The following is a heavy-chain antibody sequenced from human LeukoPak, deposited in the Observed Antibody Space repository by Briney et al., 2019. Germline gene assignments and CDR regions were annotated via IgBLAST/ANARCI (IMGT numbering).Heavy chain of an antibody. V-gene: IGHV4-34*01. CDR2: INHSGST. J-gene: IGHJ4*02. CDR3: ARDNRGYFDY. CDR1: GGSFSGYY. Sequence: PSETLSLTCAVYGGSFSGYYWSWIRQPPGKGLEWIGEINHSGSTNYNPSLKSRVTISVDTSKNQFSLKLSSVTAADTAVYYCARDNRGYFDYWGQGTLVTVSS. D-gene: IGHD1-1*01.